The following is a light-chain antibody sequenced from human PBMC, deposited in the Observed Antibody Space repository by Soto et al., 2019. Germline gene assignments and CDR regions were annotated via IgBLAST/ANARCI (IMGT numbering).Light chain of an antibody. V-gene: IGLV1-47*02. CDR3: AAWDDSMSGPV. Sequence: QSVLTQPPSASGTPGQRVTISCSGSSSNIGSNYVYWYQQLPGTAPQLLIYSNNQRPSGVPDRFSGSKSGTSASLAISGLRSEDEDYYYCAAWDDSMSGPVFGTGTKLTVL. CDR2: SNN. CDR1: SSNIGSNY. J-gene: IGLJ1*01.